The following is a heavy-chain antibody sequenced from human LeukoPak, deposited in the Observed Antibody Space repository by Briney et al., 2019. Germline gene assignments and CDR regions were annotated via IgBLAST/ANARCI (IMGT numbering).Heavy chain of an antibody. J-gene: IGHJ4*02. D-gene: IGHD2-8*02. CDR3: ARGGGVAVTVVFDY. CDR1: GYTFNRHG. CDR2: ISAYNGDT. Sequence: ASVKVSCKASGYTFNRHGFTWVRQAPGQGLEWMGWISAYNGDTNYAQKFQGRVTMTTDTSTTTAYMELRSLGSDDTAVYYCARGGGVAVTVVFDYWGQGTLVTVSS. V-gene: IGHV1-18*01.